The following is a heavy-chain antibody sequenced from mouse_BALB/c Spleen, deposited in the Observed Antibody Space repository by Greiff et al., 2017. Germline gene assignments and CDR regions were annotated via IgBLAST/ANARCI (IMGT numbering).Heavy chain of an antibody. CDR3: ARVYGNYEDYFDY. J-gene: IGHJ2*01. CDR2: ISSGSSTI. Sequence: DVMLVESGGGLVQPGGSRKLSCAASGFTFSSFGMHWVRQAPEKGLEWVAYISSGSSTIYYADTVKGRFTISRDNPKNTLFLQMTSLRSEDTAMYYCARVYGNYEDYFDYWGQGTTLTVSS. CDR1: GFTFSSFG. V-gene: IGHV5-17*02. D-gene: IGHD2-1*01.